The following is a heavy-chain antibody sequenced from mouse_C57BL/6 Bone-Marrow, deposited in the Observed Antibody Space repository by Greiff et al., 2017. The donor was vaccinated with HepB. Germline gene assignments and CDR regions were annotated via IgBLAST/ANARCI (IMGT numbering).Heavy chain of an antibody. V-gene: IGHV5-6*01. CDR3: AGHKRSFAY. CDR1: GFTFSSYG. CDR2: ISSGGSYT. J-gene: IGHJ3*01. Sequence: EVKLVESGGDLVKPGGSLKLSCAASGFTFSSYGMSWVRQTPDKRLEWVATISSGGSYTYYPDSVKGRFTISRDNAKNTLYLQKSSLKSEDTAMYYCAGHKRSFAYWGQGTLVTVSA.